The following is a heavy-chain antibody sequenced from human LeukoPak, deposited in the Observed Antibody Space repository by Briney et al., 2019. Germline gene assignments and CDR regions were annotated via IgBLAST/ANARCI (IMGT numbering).Heavy chain of an antibody. CDR3: ARRPVERRDLDS. D-gene: IGHD5-24*01. CDR1: GFTFSSNA. J-gene: IGHJ4*02. V-gene: IGHV3-23*01. CDR2: ISGSGGST. Sequence: PGGSLRLSCAASGFTFSSNAMSWVRQAPGKGLEWVSAISGSGGSTYYADSVKGRFTISRDNSKNTLYLQMNSLRAEDTAVYYCARRPVERRDLDSWGQGTLVTVSS.